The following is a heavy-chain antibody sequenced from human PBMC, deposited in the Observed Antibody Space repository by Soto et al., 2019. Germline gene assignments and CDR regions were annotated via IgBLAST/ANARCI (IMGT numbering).Heavy chain of an antibody. D-gene: IGHD1-26*01. CDR3: ARDQGGQSGNFIFDH. V-gene: IGHV3-53*01. J-gene: IGHJ4*02. CDR1: GFTVSSNY. CDR2: IYSGGST. Sequence: GGSLRLSCAASGFTVSSNYMSWVRQAPGKGLEWVSVIYSGGSTYYADSVKGRFTISRDNSKNTLYLQMNSLRAEDTAVYYCARDQGGQSGNFIFDHWGQGALVTVSS.